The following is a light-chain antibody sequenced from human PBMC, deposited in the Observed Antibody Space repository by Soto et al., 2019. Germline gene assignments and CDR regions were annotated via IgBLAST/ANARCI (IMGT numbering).Light chain of an antibody. J-gene: IGKJ1*01. V-gene: IGKV1-5*01. CDR2: DAS. CDR1: QTISNW. Sequence: IQLTQSPSSLSASVGDRVPITCRASQTISNWLAWYQQKPGKAPKLLIYDASTLESGVPSRFSGSGSGTEFTLTISTLQPDDVATYYCQQYNTYTWTFGQGTKVDIK. CDR3: QQYNTYTWT.